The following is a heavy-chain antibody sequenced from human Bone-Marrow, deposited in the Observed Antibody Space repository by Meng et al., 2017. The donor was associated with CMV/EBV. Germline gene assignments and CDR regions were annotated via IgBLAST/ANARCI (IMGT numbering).Heavy chain of an antibody. CDR2: MNPNSGNT. V-gene: IGHV1-8*02. J-gene: IGHJ5*02. CDR3: TLAHCSSTSCYGNLFDP. Sequence: ASVKVSCKASGGTFSSYDINWVRQATGQGLEWMGWMNPNSGNTGYAQKFQGRVTMTRNTSISTAYMELSSLRSEDTAVYYCTLAHCSSTSCYGNLFDPWGQATLATFSS. D-gene: IGHD2-2*01. CDR1: GGTFSSYD.